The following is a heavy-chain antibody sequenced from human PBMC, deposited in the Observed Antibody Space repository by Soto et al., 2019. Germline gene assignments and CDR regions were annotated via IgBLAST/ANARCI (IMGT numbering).Heavy chain of an antibody. D-gene: IGHD3-16*01. J-gene: IGHJ4*02. Sequence: LSLTCAVSGYSISSGYYWGWIRQPPGKGLEWIGSIYHSGSTYYNPSLKSRVTISVDTSKNQFSLKLSSVTAADTAVYYCARVLSMGLYDYWGQGTLVTVSS. CDR3: ARVLSMGLYDY. CDR1: GYSISSGYY. V-gene: IGHV4-38-2*01. CDR2: IYHSGST.